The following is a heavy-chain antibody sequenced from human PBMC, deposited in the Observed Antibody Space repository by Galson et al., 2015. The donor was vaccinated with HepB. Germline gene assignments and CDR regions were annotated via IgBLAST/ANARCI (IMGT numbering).Heavy chain of an antibody. CDR1: GFTFSSYG. D-gene: IGHD2-15*01. Sequence: LRLSCAASGFTFSSYGMHWVRQAPGKGLEWVAGISCDGSNKYYADSVKGRFTISRDNSKNTLYLQMNSLRAEDTAVYYSAKGIVVVVTVPVFGMDVWGQGTTVTVSS. CDR3: AKGIVVVVTVPVFGMDV. CDR2: ISCDGSNK. V-gene: IGHV3-30*18. J-gene: IGHJ6*02.